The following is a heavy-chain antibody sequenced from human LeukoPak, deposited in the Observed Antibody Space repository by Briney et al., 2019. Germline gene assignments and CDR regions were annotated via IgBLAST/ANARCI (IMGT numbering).Heavy chain of an antibody. CDR1: GHTFTNYG. CDR2: MNPNSGNT. D-gene: IGHD3-10*01. J-gene: IGHJ4*02. Sequence: ASVKVSCKASGHTFTNYGITWVRQATGQGLEWMGWMNPNSGNTGYAQKFQGRVTMTRDTSISTAYMELSRLRSDDTAVYYCARGGPIYYGSGSYSDYWGQGTLVTVSS. V-gene: IGHV1-8*02. CDR3: ARGGPIYYGSGSYSDY.